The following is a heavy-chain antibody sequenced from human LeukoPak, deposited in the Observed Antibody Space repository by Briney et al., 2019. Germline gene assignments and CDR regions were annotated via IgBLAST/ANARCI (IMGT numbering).Heavy chain of an antibody. D-gene: IGHD6-13*01. CDR2: IYYSGST. Sequence: SETLSLTGTVSGGSISSGSYYWSWIRQPPGKGLEWIGYIYYSGSTNYNPSLKSRVTISVDTSKNQLSLKLSSVTAADTAVYYCARVTAAGTPYYFDYWGQGTLVTVSS. J-gene: IGHJ4*02. V-gene: IGHV4-61*01. CDR1: GGSISSGSYY. CDR3: ARVTAAGTPYYFDY.